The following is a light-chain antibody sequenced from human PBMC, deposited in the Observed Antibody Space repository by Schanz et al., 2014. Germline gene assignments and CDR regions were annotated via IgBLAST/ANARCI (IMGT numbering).Light chain of an antibody. V-gene: IGKV3-20*01. Sequence: EIVLTQSPGTLSLSPGERATLSCRASQTVSSSYLAWYQQKPGQAPRLLIYGASSRASGIPDRFSGSASGTEFTLTITSLRPEDSATYYCQQGYSSLCTFGPGTKLEI. J-gene: IGKJ2*02. CDR3: QQGYSSLCT. CDR2: GAS. CDR1: QTVSSSY.